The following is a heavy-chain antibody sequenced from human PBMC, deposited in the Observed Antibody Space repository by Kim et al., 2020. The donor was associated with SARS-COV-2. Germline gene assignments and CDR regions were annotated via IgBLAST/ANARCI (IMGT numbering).Heavy chain of an antibody. D-gene: IGHD5-12*01. V-gene: IGHV4-31*03. CDR2: IYYSGST. Sequence: SETLSLTCTVSGGSISSGGYYWSWIRQHPGKGLEWIGYIYYSGSTYYNPSLKSRVTISVDTSKNQFSLKLSSVTAADTAVYYCARDLGPGGYVYFDYWGQGTLVTVSS. CDR1: GGSISSGGYY. CDR3: ARDLGPGGYVYFDY. J-gene: IGHJ4*02.